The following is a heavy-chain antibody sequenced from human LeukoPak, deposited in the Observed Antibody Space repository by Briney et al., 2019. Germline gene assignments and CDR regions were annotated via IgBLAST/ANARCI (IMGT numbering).Heavy chain of an antibody. D-gene: IGHD3-16*01. J-gene: IGHJ4*02. V-gene: IGHV3-30-3*01. CDR2: ISYDGSNK. CDR3: DYGYGDY. CDR1: GFTFSSYA. Sequence: GGSLRFSCAASGFTFSSYAMHWVRQAPGKGLEWVAVISYDGSNKYYADSVKGRFTISRDNSKNTLYLQMNSLRAEDTAVYYCDYGYGDYWGQGTLVTVSS.